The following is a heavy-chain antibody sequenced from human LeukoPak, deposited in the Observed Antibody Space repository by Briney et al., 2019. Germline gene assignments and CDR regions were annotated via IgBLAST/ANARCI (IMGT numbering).Heavy chain of an antibody. Sequence: GGSLRLSCAASGFTFSSYWMSWVRQAPGKGLEWVANIKQDGSEKYYVDSVKGRFTISRDNAKNTLYLQMNSLRAEDTAVYYCAKFIDWNSFYYYYMDVWGKGTTVTVSS. J-gene: IGHJ6*03. CDR1: GFTFSSYW. CDR3: AKFIDWNSFYYYYMDV. V-gene: IGHV3-7*03. D-gene: IGHD1-7*01. CDR2: IKQDGSEK.